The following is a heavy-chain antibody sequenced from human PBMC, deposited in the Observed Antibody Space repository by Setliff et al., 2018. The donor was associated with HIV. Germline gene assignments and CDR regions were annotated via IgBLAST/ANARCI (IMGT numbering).Heavy chain of an antibody. CDR3: ARDPPGYGDSNDY. Sequence: SETLSLTCSVSGGSLQGYYWSWIRQPAGKGLEWIGRIYSSGSHNDNPSLMSRVTMSVDTSKNQFSLRLTSVTAADSAVYYCARDPPGYGDSNDYWGQGTLVTVSS. D-gene: IGHD4-17*01. J-gene: IGHJ4*02. V-gene: IGHV4-4*07. CDR1: GGSLQGYY. CDR2: IYSSGSH.